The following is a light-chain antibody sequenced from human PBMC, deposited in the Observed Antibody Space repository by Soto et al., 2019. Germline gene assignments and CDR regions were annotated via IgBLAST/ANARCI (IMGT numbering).Light chain of an antibody. J-gene: IGKJ1*01. CDR2: GAS. CDR3: QQYSSTFWT. Sequence: ELVLTQSPGTLSLSPGERTTLSCRASQSISSSYLAWYQQKPGQAPRLLGYGASSRATGIPDRFSGSGSGTDFTLTISRLEPEDFALYYCQQYSSTFWTLGQGTKVEIK. CDR1: QSISSSY. V-gene: IGKV3-20*01.